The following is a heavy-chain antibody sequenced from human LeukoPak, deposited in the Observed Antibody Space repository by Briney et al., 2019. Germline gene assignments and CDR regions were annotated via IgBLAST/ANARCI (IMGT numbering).Heavy chain of an antibody. J-gene: IGHJ4*02. V-gene: IGHV3-74*01. Sequence: GGSLRLSCAASGFTFSSYWVHWVRQAPGKGPVWISHISSGDGTNIGYADSVKGRFTISRDNAKNTLYLQMNSLGVEDTAVYYCTRTTGQRCFYCWGQGTQVTVSS. CDR3: TRTTGQRCFYC. CDR1: GFTFSSYW. CDR2: ISSGDGTNI. D-gene: IGHD4-11*01.